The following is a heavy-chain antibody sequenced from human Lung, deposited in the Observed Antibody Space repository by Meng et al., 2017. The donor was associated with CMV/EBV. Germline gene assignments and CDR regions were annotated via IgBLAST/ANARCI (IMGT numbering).Heavy chain of an antibody. D-gene: IGHD6-6*01. Sequence: GGSLRLSCAASGFTFSTDWMTWVRQAPGKGLEWVANINPDGSAKYYVDSVKGRFTISRDNAMNSLYLQMNSLRAEDTAVYYCARSSSRWGQGTVVTSPQ. V-gene: IGHV3-7*01. CDR2: INPDGSAK. CDR1: GFTFSTDW. J-gene: IGHJ4*02. CDR3: ARSSSR.